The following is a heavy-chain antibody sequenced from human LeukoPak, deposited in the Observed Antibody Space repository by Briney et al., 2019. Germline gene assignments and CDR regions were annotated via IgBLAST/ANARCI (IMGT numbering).Heavy chain of an antibody. CDR3: ARDRGRDGYIFDY. D-gene: IGHD5-24*01. CDR1: GYTFTGYY. J-gene: IGHJ4*02. Sequence: ASVKVSCKASGYTFTGYYMHWVRQAPGQGLEGMGWINPNSGGTNYAQKFQGRVTMTRDTSISTAYMELSRLRSDDTAVYYCARDRGRDGYIFDYWGQGTLLTVSS. V-gene: IGHV1-2*02. CDR2: INPNSGGT.